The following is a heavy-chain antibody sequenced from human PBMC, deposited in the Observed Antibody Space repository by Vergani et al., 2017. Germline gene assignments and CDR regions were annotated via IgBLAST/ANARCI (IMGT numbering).Heavy chain of an antibody. CDR2: IYYSGNT. V-gene: IGHV4-59*01. CDR1: GGSISSYY. CDR3: ARGTSLAVLDV. J-gene: IGHJ6*02. D-gene: IGHD6-6*01. Sequence: QVQLQESGPGLVKPSETLSLTCTVSGGSISSYYWSWIRQPPGKGLEWIGYIYYSGNTNYNPSLKSRVTISVDTSKNQFSLKLSSVTAADTAVYYCARGTSLAVLDVCGQGTTVTVSS.